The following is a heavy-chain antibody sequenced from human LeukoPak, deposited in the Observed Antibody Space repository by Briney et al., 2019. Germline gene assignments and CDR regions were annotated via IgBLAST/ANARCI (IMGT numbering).Heavy chain of an antibody. J-gene: IGHJ4*02. CDR3: ARDAADTVRGGDY. Sequence: ASVKVSCKASGYAFTNYGISWVRQAPGQGLEWMGWISAYNGDTNSAQKLQDRVTMTTDTSTSTAYMELRSLRSDDTAVYYCARDAADTVRGGDYWGQGTLVTVSS. D-gene: IGHD5-18*01. V-gene: IGHV1-18*01. CDR2: ISAYNGDT. CDR1: GYAFTNYG.